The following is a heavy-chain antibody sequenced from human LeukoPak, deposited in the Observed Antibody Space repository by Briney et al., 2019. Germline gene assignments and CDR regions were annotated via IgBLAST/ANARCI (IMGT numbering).Heavy chain of an antibody. D-gene: IGHD5-18*01. CDR3: ARDLSPDIAMPSNHFDY. V-gene: IGHV1-2*02. J-gene: IGHJ4*02. CDR2: INPNSGGT. CDR1: GYTFTGYY. Sequence: ASVKVSCKASGYTFTGYYMHWVRQAPGQGLEWMGWINPNSGGTNYAQKFQGRVTMTRDTSISTAYMELSRLRSDDTAVYYCARDLSPDIAMPSNHFDYWGQGTLATVSS.